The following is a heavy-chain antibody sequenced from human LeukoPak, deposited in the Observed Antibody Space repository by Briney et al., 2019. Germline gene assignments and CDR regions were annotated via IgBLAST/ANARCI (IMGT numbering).Heavy chain of an antibody. D-gene: IGHD2-15*01. CDR2: IKQDGSEK. Sequence: GGSLRLSCAASGFTFSSYWMSWVRQAPGKGLEWVANIKQDGSEKYYVDSVKGRFTISRDNAKNSLYLQMNSLRAEDTAVYYCARGPPDCSGGSCSLYYYYGMDVWGQGTTVTVSS. CDR1: GFTFSSYW. CDR3: ARGPPDCSGGSCSLYYYYGMDV. V-gene: IGHV3-7*01. J-gene: IGHJ6*02.